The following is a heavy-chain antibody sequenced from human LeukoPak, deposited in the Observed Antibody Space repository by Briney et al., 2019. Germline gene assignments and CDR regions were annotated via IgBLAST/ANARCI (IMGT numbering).Heavy chain of an antibody. J-gene: IGHJ6*03. D-gene: IGHD2-2*01. CDR1: GFTFSTYG. V-gene: IGHV3-30*02. CDR2: IRYDGSNK. CDR3: AKAGYCGTTGCPDYYHMGV. Sequence: GGSLRLSCAASGFTFSTYGMHWVRQAPGKGLEWVAFIRYDGSNKFYSDSVKGRFTISRDNSKNTLNLQMNNLRTEDSAMYYCAKAGYCGTTGCPDYYHMGVWGKGTTVTVSS.